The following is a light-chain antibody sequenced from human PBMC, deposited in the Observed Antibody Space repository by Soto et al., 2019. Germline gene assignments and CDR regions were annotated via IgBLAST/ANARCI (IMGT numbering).Light chain of an antibody. CDR1: SSNIGAGYD. V-gene: IGLV1-40*01. CDR3: QSYDSRLSGLYV. J-gene: IGLJ1*01. CDR2: GNS. Sequence: QSALTQPPSVSGAPGQRVTISCTGSSSNIGAGYDVHWYQQLPGTAPKLLIYGNSNRPSGVPDRFSGSKSGTSASLAITGLQTEDEADYCCQSYDSRLSGLYVFGTGTKLTVL.